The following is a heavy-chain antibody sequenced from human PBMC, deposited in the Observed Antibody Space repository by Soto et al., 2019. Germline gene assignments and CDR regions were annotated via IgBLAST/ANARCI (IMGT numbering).Heavy chain of an antibody. CDR3: AGGYCSSTSCYNWFDP. Sequence: ASVKVSCKASGYTFTSYDINWVRQATGQGLEWMGWMNPNSGNTGYAQKFQGRVTMTRNTSISTAYMELSSLRSEDTAVYYCAGGYCSSTSCYNWFDPWGQGTLVTVSS. V-gene: IGHV1-8*01. CDR1: GYTFTSYD. CDR2: MNPNSGNT. J-gene: IGHJ5*02. D-gene: IGHD2-2*01.